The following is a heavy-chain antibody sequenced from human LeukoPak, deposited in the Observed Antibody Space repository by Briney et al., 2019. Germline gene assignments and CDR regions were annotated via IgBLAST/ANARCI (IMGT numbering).Heavy chain of an antibody. CDR3: AREVLRFLYDFDC. Sequence: ASVKVSCKASGYTFTSYYIHWVRQAPGQGLEWMGWINPDTGGTNYAQKFQDRVTMTRDTSISTAYMELNRLRSDDTAVYYCAREVLRFLYDFDCWGQGTLVTVSS. J-gene: IGHJ4*02. V-gene: IGHV1-2*02. CDR1: GYTFTSYY. D-gene: IGHD3-3*01. CDR2: INPDTGGT.